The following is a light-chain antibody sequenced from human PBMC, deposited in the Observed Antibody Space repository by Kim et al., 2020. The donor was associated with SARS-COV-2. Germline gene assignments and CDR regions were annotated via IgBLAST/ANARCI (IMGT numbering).Light chain of an antibody. CDR2: LNSDGSH. J-gene: IGLJ2*01. Sequence: QLVLTQSPSASASLGASVKLTCTLSSGHSSYAIAWHQQQPEKGPRYLMKLNSDGSHSKGDGIPDRSSGSSSGAVRYLTISSLQSEYEADYYFQTWGTGIQVFGGGTQLTVL. V-gene: IGLV4-69*01. CDR1: SGHSSYA. CDR3: QTWGTGIQV.